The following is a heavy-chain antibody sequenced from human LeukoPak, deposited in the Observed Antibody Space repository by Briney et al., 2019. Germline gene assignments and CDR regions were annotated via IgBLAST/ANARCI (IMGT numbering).Heavy chain of an antibody. J-gene: IGHJ4*02. D-gene: IGHD2-2*01. Sequence: PGRSLRLSCAASGFTFSSYCMHWVRQAPGKGLEWVAVIPYDGSNKNYADSVEGLCTISRDNSKNTLYLQMNSLRAEDTAVYSCAKDHLMGCSSPSCGFDYWGQGTLVTVSS. CDR2: IPYDGSNK. CDR1: GFTFSSYC. V-gene: IGHV3-30*18. CDR3: AKDHLMGCSSPSCGFDY.